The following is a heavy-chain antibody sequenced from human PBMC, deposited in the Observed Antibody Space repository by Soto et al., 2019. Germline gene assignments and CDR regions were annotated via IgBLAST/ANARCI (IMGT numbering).Heavy chain of an antibody. CDR3: ARGDRGAFDL. J-gene: IGHJ3*01. D-gene: IGHD1-26*01. CDR2: IHNDGSRT. Sequence: EVQLVESGGGLVQPGESLRLSCAASGFTFSYYWMHWVRQTPGKGLLWVSHIHNDGSRTTYADSVKGRFTISRDNARNTVYLQMNSLRDDDTAVYYCARGDRGAFDLWGQGTAVTVPS. V-gene: IGHV3-74*03. CDR1: GFTFSYYW.